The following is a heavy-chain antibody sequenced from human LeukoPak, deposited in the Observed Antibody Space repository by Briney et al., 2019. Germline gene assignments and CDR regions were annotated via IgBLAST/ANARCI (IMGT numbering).Heavy chain of an antibody. D-gene: IGHD1-1*01. V-gene: IGHV4-38-2*02. CDR1: GYSISSGYF. J-gene: IGHJ6*03. CDR2: ISHSGNT. CDR3: ARDGRNWNDVNYYYYYYMDV. Sequence: SETLSLTCTVSGYSISSGYFWGWIRQPPGKGLEWIGSISHSGNTYDNPSLKSRVTISLDTSKNQFSLKLTSVTAADTAVYYCARDGRNWNDVNYYYYYYMDVWGKGTTVTISS.